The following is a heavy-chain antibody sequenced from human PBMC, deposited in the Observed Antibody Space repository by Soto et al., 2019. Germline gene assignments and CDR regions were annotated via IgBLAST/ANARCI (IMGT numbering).Heavy chain of an antibody. CDR3: ARDRVAGIWGDAFDI. CDR2: INPYNANV. V-gene: IGHV1-18*04. J-gene: IGHJ3*02. Sequence: QVQLVQSGAEVKKHGASVKVSCKTSGYTFTNHGINWVRQAPGQGLEWMGWINPYNANVNYAQKLQGRVTMTTDTSTSTAYMDLRSLTSDDTAGYYGARDRVAGIWGDAFDIWGQGTMVTVSS. CDR1: GYTFTNHG. D-gene: IGHD3-16*01.